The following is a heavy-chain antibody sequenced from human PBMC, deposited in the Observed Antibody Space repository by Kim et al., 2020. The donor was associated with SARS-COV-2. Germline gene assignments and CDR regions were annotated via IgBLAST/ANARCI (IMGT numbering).Heavy chain of an antibody. CDR2: INHSGST. V-gene: IGHV4-34*01. CDR1: GGSFSGYY. J-gene: IGHJ4*02. CDR3: ARGLPSYVWGSYRSYYFDY. D-gene: IGHD3-16*02. Sequence: SETLSLTCAVYGGSFSGYYWSWIRQPPGKGLEWIGEINHSGSTNYNPSLKSRVTISVDTSKNQFSLKLSSVTAADTAVYYCARGLPSYVWGSYRSYYFDYWGQGTLVTVSS.